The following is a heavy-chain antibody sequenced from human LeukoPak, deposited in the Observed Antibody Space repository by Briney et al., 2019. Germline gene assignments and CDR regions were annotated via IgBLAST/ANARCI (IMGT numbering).Heavy chain of an antibody. D-gene: IGHD6-13*01. CDR3: ASGEAAGEPPFDY. CDR1: GFTFSSYG. CDR2: IRYDGSNK. J-gene: IGHJ4*02. Sequence: PGGSLRLSCAASGFTFSSYGMHWVRQAPGKGLEWVAFIRYDGSNKYYADSVKGRFTISRDNAKNSLYLQMNSLRAEDTAVYYCASGEAAGEPPFDYWGQGTLVTVSS. V-gene: IGHV3-30*02.